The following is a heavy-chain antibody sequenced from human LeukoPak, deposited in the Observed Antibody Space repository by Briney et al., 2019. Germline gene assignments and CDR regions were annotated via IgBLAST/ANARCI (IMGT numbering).Heavy chain of an antibody. V-gene: IGHV1-69*04. CDR2: IIPILGIA. D-gene: IGHD3-22*01. CDR3: ARGRGYYDSSGYFDWFDP. CDR1: GGTFISYA. J-gene: IGHJ5*02. Sequence: SVKVSCKASGGTFISYAISWVRQAPGQGLEWMGRIIPILGIANYAQKFQGRVTITADKSTSTAYMELSSLRSEDTAVYYCARGRGYYDSSGYFDWFDPWGQGTLVTVSS.